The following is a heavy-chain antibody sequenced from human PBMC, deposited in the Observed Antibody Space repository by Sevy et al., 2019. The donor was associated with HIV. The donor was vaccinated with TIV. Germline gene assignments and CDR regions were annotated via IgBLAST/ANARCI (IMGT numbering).Heavy chain of an antibody. J-gene: IGHJ4*02. V-gene: IGHV1-8*01. D-gene: IGHD6-6*01. Sequence: ASVKVSRKASGYTFTNYDIAWVRQATGQGLEWMGWINPNSGDKGYAQKIQGRLTMTRDTSISTANFELSSLRSEDTAAYYGTAMRSRLYISSSRPFDYWGQGALVTVSS. CDR1: GYTFTNYD. CDR2: INPNSGDK. CDR3: TAMRSRLYISSSRPFDY.